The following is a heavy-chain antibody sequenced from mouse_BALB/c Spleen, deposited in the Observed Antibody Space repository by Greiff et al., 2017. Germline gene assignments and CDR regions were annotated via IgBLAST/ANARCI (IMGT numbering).Heavy chain of an antibody. CDR1: GFTFTDYY. J-gene: IGHJ1*01. D-gene: IGHD1-1*01. CDR2: IRNKANGYTT. CDR3: ARDGVVARYFDV. V-gene: IGHV7-3*02. Sequence: EVQRVESGGGLVQPGGSLRLSCATSGFTFTDYYMSWVRQPPGKALEWLGFIRNKANGYTTEYSASVKGRFTISRDNSQSILYLQMNTLRAEDSATYYCARDGVVARYFDVWGAGTTVTVSS.